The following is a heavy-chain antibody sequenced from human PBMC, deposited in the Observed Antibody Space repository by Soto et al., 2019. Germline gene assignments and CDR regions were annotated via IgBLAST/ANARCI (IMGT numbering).Heavy chain of an antibody. Sequence: SENLSLTCTVSGGSISSSSYYWGWIRQPPGKGVEWIGSIYYSGSTYYNPSLKSRVTISVDTSKNQFSLKLSSVTAADTAVYYCARGSGRQVYNYYGMDVWGQGTTVT. CDR1: GGSISSSSYY. J-gene: IGHJ6*02. D-gene: IGHD3-10*01. CDR2: IYYSGST. CDR3: ARGSGRQVYNYYGMDV. V-gene: IGHV4-39*07.